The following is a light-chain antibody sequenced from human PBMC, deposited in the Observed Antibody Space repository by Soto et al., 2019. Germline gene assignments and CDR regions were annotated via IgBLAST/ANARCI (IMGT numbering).Light chain of an antibody. J-gene: IGKJ1*01. CDR2: KAS. Sequence: DIQMTQSPSTLSASVGDRVTITCRASQSISSWLAWYQQKPGKAPKLLIYKASSLESGVPSRFSGSGSGTEFTLTISSLPHDDFATYYCQQYNSYSLTFGQGTKVEIK. CDR3: QQYNSYSLT. CDR1: QSISSW. V-gene: IGKV1-5*03.